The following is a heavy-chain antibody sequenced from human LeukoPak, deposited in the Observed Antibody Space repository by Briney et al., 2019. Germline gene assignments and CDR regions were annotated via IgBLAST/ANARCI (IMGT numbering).Heavy chain of an antibody. Sequence: NTSETLSLTCTVSGGSISSSSYYWGWIRQPPGKGLEWIGSIYHSGSTYYNPSLKSRVTISVDTSKNQFSLKLSSVTAADTAVYYCAKRGIATRTSLFDYWGQGTLVTVSS. V-gene: IGHV4-39*01. CDR3: AKRGIATRTSLFDY. J-gene: IGHJ4*02. D-gene: IGHD6-6*01. CDR1: GGSISSSSYY. CDR2: IYHSGST.